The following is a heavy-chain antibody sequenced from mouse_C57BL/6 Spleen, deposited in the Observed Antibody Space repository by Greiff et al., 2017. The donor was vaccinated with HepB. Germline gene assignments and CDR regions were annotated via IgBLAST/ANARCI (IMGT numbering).Heavy chain of an antibody. Sequence: EVQRVESGGGLVKPGGSLKLSCAASGFTFSDYGMHWVRQAPEKGLEWVAYISSGSSTIYYADTVKGRFTISRDNAKNTLFLQMTSLRSEDTAMYYCARPGMVGRAWFAYWGQGTLVTVSA. CDR1: GFTFSDYG. CDR2: ISSGSSTI. D-gene: IGHD2-10*02. CDR3: ARPGMVGRAWFAY. V-gene: IGHV5-17*01. J-gene: IGHJ3*01.